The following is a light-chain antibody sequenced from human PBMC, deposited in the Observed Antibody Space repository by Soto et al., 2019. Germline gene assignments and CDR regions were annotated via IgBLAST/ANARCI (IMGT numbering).Light chain of an antibody. V-gene: IGLV2-14*01. CDR1: TSDIGFYDY. CDR2: GVT. J-gene: IGLJ3*02. Sequence: QSALTQPASVSGSPGQSLTISCTGTTSDIGFYDYVSWYQQYPGKAPKLLIYGVTIRPSGISNRFSGSKSGSTASLTISGLRDEDEADYYCTAWDGSLSGPVFGGGTKLTVL. CDR3: TAWDGSLSGPV.